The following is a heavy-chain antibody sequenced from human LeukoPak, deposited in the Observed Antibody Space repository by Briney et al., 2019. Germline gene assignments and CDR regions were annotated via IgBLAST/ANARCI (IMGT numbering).Heavy chain of an antibody. D-gene: IGHD2-15*01. CDR3: ATDLLNCSGGSCYFRRSFDY. V-gene: IGHV1-24*01. J-gene: IGHJ4*02. CDR2: FDPEDGET. Sequence: ASVKVSCKVSGYTLTELSMHWVRQAPGKGLEWMGGFDPEDGETIYAQKFQGRVTMTEDTSTDTAYMELSSLRSEDTAVYYCATDLLNCSGGSCYFRRSFDYWGQGTLVTVSS. CDR1: GYTLTELS.